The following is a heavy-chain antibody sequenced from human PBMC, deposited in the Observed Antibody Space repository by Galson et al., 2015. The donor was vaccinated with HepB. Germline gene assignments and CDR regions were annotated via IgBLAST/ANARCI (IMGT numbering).Heavy chain of an antibody. Sequence: ETLSLTCTVSGGSISSYYWSWIRQPPGKGLEWIGYIYYGGSTNYNPSLKSRVTISLDTSMNQFSLRLTSVTAADTAVYYCARDHGTIFGDNWFDPWGQGSLVTVSS. D-gene: IGHD3-3*01. CDR3: ARDHGTIFGDNWFDP. CDR1: GGSISSYY. V-gene: IGHV4-59*01. CDR2: IYYGGST. J-gene: IGHJ5*02.